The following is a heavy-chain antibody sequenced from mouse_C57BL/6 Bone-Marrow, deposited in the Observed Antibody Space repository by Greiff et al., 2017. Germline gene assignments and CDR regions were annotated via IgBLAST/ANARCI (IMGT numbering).Heavy chain of an antibody. Sequence: EVKLVESGGGLVQLGGSLKLSCAASGFTFSDYYMYWVRQTPEKRLEWVAYISNGGGSTYYPDTVKGRFTISRDNAKNTLYLQMSRLKSEDTAMYYCARHDDYVPFDYWGQGTTLTVSS. CDR3: ARHDDYVPFDY. D-gene: IGHD2-4*01. CDR2: ISNGGGST. CDR1: GFTFSDYY. V-gene: IGHV5-12*01. J-gene: IGHJ2*01.